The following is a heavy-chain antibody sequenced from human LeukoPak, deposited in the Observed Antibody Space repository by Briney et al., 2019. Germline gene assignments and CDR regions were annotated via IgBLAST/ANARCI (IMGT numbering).Heavy chain of an antibody. J-gene: IGHJ4*02. CDR2: VKSETNGGTT. CDR1: GFTLSNAW. Sequence: GGSLRLSCAASGFTLSNAWLNWVRQSPGEGREWVGRVKSETNGGTTEYAAPVKDRFTISRDDSKNTLYLQMNSLRDEDTAVYYCARDWPRDGHHEIFEYWGQGTLVTVSS. CDR3: ARDWPRDGHHEIFEY. V-gene: IGHV3-15*01. D-gene: IGHD5-24*01.